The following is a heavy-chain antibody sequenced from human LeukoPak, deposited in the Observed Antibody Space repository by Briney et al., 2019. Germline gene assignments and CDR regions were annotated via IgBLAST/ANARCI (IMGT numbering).Heavy chain of an antibody. CDR3: ATGIVVVTAIDY. CDR2: INSDGSST. J-gene: IGHJ4*02. Sequence: GGSLRLSCAASGFTFSNYWMHWVRQAPGKGLVWVSRINSDGSSTSYADSVKGRFTTSRDNAKNTLYLQMNSLRAEDTAVYYCATGIVVVTAIDYWGQGTLVTVSS. D-gene: IGHD2-21*02. V-gene: IGHV3-74*01. CDR1: GFTFSNYW.